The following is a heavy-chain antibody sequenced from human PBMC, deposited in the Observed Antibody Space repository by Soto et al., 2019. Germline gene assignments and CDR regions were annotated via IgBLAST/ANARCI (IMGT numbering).Heavy chain of an antibody. Sequence: GGSLRLSCAASGFTFSDYYMSWIRQAPGKGLEWVSYISSSGSTIYYADSVKGRFTISRDNAKNSLYLQMNSLRAEDTAVYYCARDFPVLRYFDWPGYFDYWGQGTLVTVSS. D-gene: IGHD3-9*01. CDR3: ARDFPVLRYFDWPGYFDY. V-gene: IGHV3-11*01. CDR1: GFTFSDYY. CDR2: ISSSGSTI. J-gene: IGHJ4*02.